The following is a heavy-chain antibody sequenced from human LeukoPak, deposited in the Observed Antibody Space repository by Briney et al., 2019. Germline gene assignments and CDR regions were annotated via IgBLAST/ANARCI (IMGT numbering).Heavy chain of an antibody. CDR3: ARGHIVVVTANRGDY. CDR2: ISSSSSYI. D-gene: IGHD2-21*02. Sequence: PGGSLRLSCAAPGFTFSSYSMNWVRQAPGKGLEWVSSISSSSSYIYYADSVKGRFTISRDNAKNSLYLQMNSLRAEDTAVYYCARGHIVVVTANRGDYWGQGTLVTVSS. CDR1: GFTFSSYS. V-gene: IGHV3-21*01. J-gene: IGHJ4*02.